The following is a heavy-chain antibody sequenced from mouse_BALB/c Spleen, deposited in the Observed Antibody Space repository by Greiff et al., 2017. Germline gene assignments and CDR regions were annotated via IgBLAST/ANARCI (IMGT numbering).Heavy chain of an antibody. Sequence: VQLQESGPGLVQPSQSLSITCTVSGFSLTSYGVHWVRQSPGKGLEWLGVIWSGGSTDYNAAFISRLSISKDNSKSQVFFKMNSLQADDTAIYYCARNGQFAYWGQGTLVTVSA. CDR3: ARNGQFAY. V-gene: IGHV2-4-1*01. CDR1: GFSLTSYG. D-gene: IGHD3-3*01. J-gene: IGHJ3*01. CDR2: IWSGGST.